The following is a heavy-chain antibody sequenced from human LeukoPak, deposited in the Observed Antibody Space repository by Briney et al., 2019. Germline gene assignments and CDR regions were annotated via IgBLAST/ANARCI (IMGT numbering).Heavy chain of an antibody. D-gene: IGHD3/OR15-3a*01. Sequence: PGGSLRLSCAASGFTFSNNAMSWVRQAPGKGLEWVSTISGSGGSTDYADSVKGRFTISRDNSKNTLYLQMNSLRAEDTAVYYCARVLDTSGILPHFFDYWGQGTLVTVSS. J-gene: IGHJ4*02. V-gene: IGHV3-23*01. CDR2: ISGSGGST. CDR1: GFTFSNNA. CDR3: ARVLDTSGILPHFFDY.